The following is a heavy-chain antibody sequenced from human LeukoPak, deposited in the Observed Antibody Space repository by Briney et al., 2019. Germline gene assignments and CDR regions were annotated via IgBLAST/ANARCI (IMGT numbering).Heavy chain of an antibody. CDR2: INPNSGGT. Sequence: ASVKVSCKASGYTFTRYDINWVRQAPGQGLEWMGWINPNSGGTNYAQKFQGRVTMTRDTSISTAYMELSRLRSDDTAVYYCARGARAAGNGLVRWGQGTLVTVSS. J-gene: IGHJ4*02. V-gene: IGHV1-2*02. CDR1: GYTFTRYD. D-gene: IGHD6-13*01. CDR3: ARGARAAGNGLVR.